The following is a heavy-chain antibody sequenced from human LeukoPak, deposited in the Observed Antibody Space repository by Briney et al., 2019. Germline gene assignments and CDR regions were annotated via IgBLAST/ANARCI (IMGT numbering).Heavy chain of an antibody. CDR2: ISGSGGST. V-gene: IGHV3-23*01. CDR3: AKDLLRAVPAAISGNWFDP. Sequence: PGGSLRLSCAASGFTFSSYAMSWVRQAPGKGLEWVSAISGSGGSTYYADSVKGRFTISRDNSKNTLYLQMNSLRAEDTAVYYCAKDLLRAVPAAISGNWFDPWGQGTLVTVSS. CDR1: GFTFSSYA. D-gene: IGHD2-2*02. J-gene: IGHJ5*02.